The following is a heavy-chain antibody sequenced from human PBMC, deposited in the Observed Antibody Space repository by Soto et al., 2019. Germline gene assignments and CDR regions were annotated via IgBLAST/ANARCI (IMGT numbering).Heavy chain of an antibody. J-gene: IGHJ6*02. D-gene: IGHD5-12*01. Sequence: QVQLQESGPGLVKPSQTLSLTCTVSGGSIRSGGYYWSWMRQHPGKGLEWIGYIYYSGSTYYNPSLKSRVTISVDTSKNQFSLKLSSVTAADTAVYYCARGMATPYYYGMDVWGQGTTVTVSS. V-gene: IGHV4-31*03. CDR3: ARGMATPYYYGMDV. CDR2: IYYSGST. CDR1: GGSIRSGGYY.